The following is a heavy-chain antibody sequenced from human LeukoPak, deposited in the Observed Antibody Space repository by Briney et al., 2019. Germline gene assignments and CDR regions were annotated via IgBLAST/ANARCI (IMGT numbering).Heavy chain of an antibody. D-gene: IGHD1-26*01. CDR1: GYTFPSYF. V-gene: IGHV1-46*01. CDR2: INPSGGST. CDR3: ARAAFQVGASPIDY. Sequence: ASVKVSCKASGYTFPSYFFNWVGQPPGQGLEWMGIINPSGGSTSYAQKFQGRVTMTRDTSTSTVYMELSSLRSEDTAVYYCARAAFQVGASPIDYWGQGTLVTVSS. J-gene: IGHJ4*02.